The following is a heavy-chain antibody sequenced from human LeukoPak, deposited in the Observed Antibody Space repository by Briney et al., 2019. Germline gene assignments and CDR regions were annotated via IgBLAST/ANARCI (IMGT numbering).Heavy chain of an antibody. CDR2: ISSRGSTI. CDR3: ARDETRRYYDSGGYYPDAFDI. CDR1: GFTFSDYY. Sequence: GGSLRLSCAASGFTFSDYYMSWVRQAPGKGLEWISYISSRGSTIYYADSVKGRFTISRDNAKSSLYLQMNSLRAEDTAVYYCARDETRRYYDSGGYYPDAFDIWGQGTMVTVSS. V-gene: IGHV3-11*01. D-gene: IGHD3-22*01. J-gene: IGHJ3*02.